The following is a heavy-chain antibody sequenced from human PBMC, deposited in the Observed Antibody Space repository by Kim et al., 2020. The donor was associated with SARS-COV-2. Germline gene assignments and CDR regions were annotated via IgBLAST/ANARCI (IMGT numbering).Heavy chain of an antibody. CDR2: ISRSGTIT. V-gene: IGHV3-23*01. CDR1: GFTFTSYA. D-gene: IGHD4-17*01. CDR3: ARSPTVTDWFDP. Sequence: GGSLRLSCAASGFTFTSYAMSWVRQAPGKGLEWVSTISRSGTITYYADSVKGRFTISRDNSKNTLYLQMNSLRAEDTALYYCARSPTVTDWFDPWGQGTL. J-gene: IGHJ5*02.